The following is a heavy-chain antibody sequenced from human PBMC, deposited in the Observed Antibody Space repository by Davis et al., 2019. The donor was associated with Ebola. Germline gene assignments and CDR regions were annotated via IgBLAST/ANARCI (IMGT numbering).Heavy chain of an antibody. CDR3: ARGYCSGGSCYDYYYGMDV. CDR1: GFSLSTSGM. V-gene: IGHV4-39*07. D-gene: IGHD2-15*01. Sequence: SGPTLVKPTQTLTLTCTFSGFSLSTSGMCVSWIRQPPGKGLEWIGEINHSGSTNYNPSLKSRVTISVDTSKNQFSLKLSSVTAADTAVYYCARGYCSGGSCYDYYYGMDVWGQGTTVTVSS. CDR2: INHSGST. J-gene: IGHJ6*02.